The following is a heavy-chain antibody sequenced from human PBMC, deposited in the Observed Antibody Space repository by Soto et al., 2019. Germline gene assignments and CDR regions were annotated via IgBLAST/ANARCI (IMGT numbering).Heavy chain of an antibody. CDR1: GFTFSSYG. J-gene: IGHJ4*02. CDR2: ISYDGNNK. CDR3: AKERTRHFDY. D-gene: IGHD1-1*01. Sequence: GGSLRLSCAASGFTFSSYGMHWVRQAPGKGLEWVAVISYDGNNKYYADSVKGRLTISRDNSKNTVSLQMNSLRAEDTAVYYCAKERTRHFDYWGQGIPVTVYS. V-gene: IGHV3-30*18.